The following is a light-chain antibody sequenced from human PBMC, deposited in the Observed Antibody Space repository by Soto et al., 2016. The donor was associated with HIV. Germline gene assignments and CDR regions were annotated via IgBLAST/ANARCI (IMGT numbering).Light chain of an antibody. CDR1: QSISTH. J-gene: IGKJ1*01. CDR3: QQYNTVPWT. CDR2: AAS. V-gene: IGKV1-39*01. Sequence: DIQMTQSPSSLSASVGDRVTITCRASQSISTHLNWYQQKPGTAPKLLIYAASSLQIGVPSRFSGSGSGTDFTLTLSSVQPDDVGTYYCQQYNTVPWTFGQGTKVELK.